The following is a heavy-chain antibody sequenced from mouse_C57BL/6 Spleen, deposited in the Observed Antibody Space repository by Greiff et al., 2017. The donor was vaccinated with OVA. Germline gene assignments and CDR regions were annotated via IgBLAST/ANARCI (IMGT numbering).Heavy chain of an antibody. Sequence: EVKLQESGPVLVKPGASVKMSCKASGYTFTDYYMNWVKQSHGKSLEWIGVINPYNGGTSYNQKFKGKATLTVDKSSSTAYMELNSLTSEGSSVYYCLWDDAYWGQGTLVTVSA. D-gene: IGHD4-1*01. V-gene: IGHV1-19*01. J-gene: IGHJ3*01. CDR1: GYTFTDYY. CDR2: INPYNGGT. CDR3: LWDDAY.